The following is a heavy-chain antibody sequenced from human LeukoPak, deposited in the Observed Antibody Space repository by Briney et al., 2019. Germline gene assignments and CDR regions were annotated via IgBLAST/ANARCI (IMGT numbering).Heavy chain of an antibody. V-gene: IGHV4-30-2*01. CDR3: ARVYGVYSRRPIWYFDL. D-gene: IGHD5/OR15-5a*01. Sequence: SQTLSLTCAVSGGSISSGGYSWSWIRQPPGKGLEWIGYIYHSGSTYYNPSLKSRVTISVDRSKNQFSLKLSSVTAADTAVYYCARVYGVYSRRPIWYFDLWGRGTLVTVSS. J-gene: IGHJ2*01. CDR1: GGSISSGGYS. CDR2: IYHSGST.